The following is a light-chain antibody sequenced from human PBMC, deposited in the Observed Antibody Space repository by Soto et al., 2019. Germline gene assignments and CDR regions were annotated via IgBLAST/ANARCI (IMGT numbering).Light chain of an antibody. V-gene: IGKV2-28*01. J-gene: IGKJ5*01. Sequence: DIVRPQSALSLPVSPGEPASISCRSSQSLLHTNGNKYLDWYLQKPGQSPQLXXYLASNRAAGVPDRFSGSGSGTDFTLKISRVEDEDVGVYYCMQVLQSPITFGQGTRLVIK. CDR3: MQVLQSPIT. CDR1: QSLLHTNGNKY. CDR2: LAS.